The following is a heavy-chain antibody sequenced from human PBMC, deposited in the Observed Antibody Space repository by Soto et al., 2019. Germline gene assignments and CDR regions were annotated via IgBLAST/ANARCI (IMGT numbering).Heavy chain of an antibody. CDR3: ARAPDWDIHDY. CDR2: INPASSST. J-gene: IGHJ4*02. D-gene: IGHD3-9*01. Sequence: ASLKVSCKASGHTFTSHHIHWVRQAPGQGLEWMGVINPASSSTIYAQKFQGRVSMTRDTSTSTVYMELGTLRSEDTAVYYCARAPDWDIHDYWGQGTLVTVSS. V-gene: IGHV1-46*03. CDR1: GHTFTSHH.